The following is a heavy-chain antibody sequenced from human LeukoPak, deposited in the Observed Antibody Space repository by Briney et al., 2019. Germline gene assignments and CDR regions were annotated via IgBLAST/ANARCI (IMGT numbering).Heavy chain of an antibody. CDR2: FYTSGST. Sequence: SDTLSLTCTVSGGSISSSYWSWIREPAGKGLEWIGRFYTSGSTNYNPSLKSRVTMSVDTSRNQFSLKLSSVTAADTAVYYCARGRPDYGTYLIDYSGQGTLVTVSS. D-gene: IGHD4-17*01. CDR3: ARGRPDYGTYLIDY. V-gene: IGHV4-4*07. J-gene: IGHJ4*02. CDR1: GGSISSSY.